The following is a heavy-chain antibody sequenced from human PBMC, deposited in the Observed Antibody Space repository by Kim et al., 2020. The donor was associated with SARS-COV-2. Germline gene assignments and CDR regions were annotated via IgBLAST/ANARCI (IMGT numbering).Heavy chain of an antibody. CDR1: GFTFSSYG. V-gene: IGHV3-33*01. CDR3: ARELGYCSSTSCTNWFDP. J-gene: IGHJ5*02. Sequence: GGSLRLSCAASGFTFSSYGMHWVRQAPGKGLEWVAVIWYDGSNKYYADSVKGRFTISRDNYKNTLYLQMNSLRAEDTAVYYCARELGYCSSTSCTNWFDPWGQGTLVTVSS. D-gene: IGHD2-2*01. CDR2: IWYDGSNK.